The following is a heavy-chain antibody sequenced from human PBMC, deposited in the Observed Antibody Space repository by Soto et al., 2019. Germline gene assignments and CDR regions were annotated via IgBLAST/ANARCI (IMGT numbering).Heavy chain of an antibody. J-gene: IGHJ4*02. CDR1: GFTVSNNY. V-gene: IGHV3-53*01. CDR2: IYSGGYT. D-gene: IGHD3-10*01. CDR3: APGPGGGGY. Sequence: EVQLVESGGGLIQPGGSLRLSCAVSGFTVSNNYMSWVRQAPGKGLEGVSVIYSGGYTAYGDSVKGRFTISRDNSKNTLYLKRKRLGPADTAVYYWAPGPGGGGYWGQGTLVTVSS.